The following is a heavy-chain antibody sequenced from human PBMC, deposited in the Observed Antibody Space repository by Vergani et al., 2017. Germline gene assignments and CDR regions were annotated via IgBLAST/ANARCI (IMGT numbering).Heavy chain of an antibody. Sequence: QLQLQESGSGLVKPSQTLSLTCAVSGGSISSGGYSWSWIRQPPGKGLEWIGSIYRTGRTHFNPSLKSRVTISVDTSNNHFSLRLNSLTAADTAVYYCAGRSGIVYDIFSGTQYFFDFWGQGTLVTVSS. CDR3: AGRSGIVYDIFSGTQYFFDF. J-gene: IGHJ4*02. D-gene: IGHD3-9*01. V-gene: IGHV4-30-2*03. CDR2: IYRTGRT. CDR1: GGSISSGGYS.